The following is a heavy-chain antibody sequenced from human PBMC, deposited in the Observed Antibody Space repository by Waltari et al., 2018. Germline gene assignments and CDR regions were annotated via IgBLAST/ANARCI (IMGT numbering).Heavy chain of an antibody. CDR2: IKQDGSEK. CDR1: GVTLRSFW. D-gene: IGHD4-17*01. J-gene: IGHJ4*02. Sequence: EVQLVESGGGSVQPGGSLRLSCAASGVTLRSFWLHWVGQAPGKGLEWVANIKQDGSEKNYVDSVEGRFSISRDNAQNSLYLQMNSLRAEDTAIYYCVTGLTTVTAKDYFDHWGQGALVTVSS. V-gene: IGHV3-7*01. CDR3: VTGLTTVTAKDYFDH.